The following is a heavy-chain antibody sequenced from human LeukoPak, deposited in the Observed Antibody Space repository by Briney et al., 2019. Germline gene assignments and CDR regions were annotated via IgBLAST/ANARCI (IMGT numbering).Heavy chain of an antibody. V-gene: IGHV5-51*01. Sequence: GESLKISCKGSGDSFTNYWIGWVRQMPGKGLEWMGVIYPGDSDTRYSPSFQGQVTISADKSISTAYLQWSSLKASDTALYYCARPSSSWYDNFDYWGQGTLVTVSS. D-gene: IGHD6-13*01. J-gene: IGHJ4*02. CDR2: IYPGDSDT. CDR1: GDSFTNYW. CDR3: ARPSSSWYDNFDY.